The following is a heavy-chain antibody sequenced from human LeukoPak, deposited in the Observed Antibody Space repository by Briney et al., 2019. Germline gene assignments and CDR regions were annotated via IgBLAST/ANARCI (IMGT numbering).Heavy chain of an antibody. CDR1: EFTFSEFP. CDR2: ISASGDVT. D-gene: IGHD1-1*01. Sequence: PGGSLRLSCAASEFTFSEFPMGWVRQAPGRGLEWVSAISASGDVTFHADSVRGRFTISRDNSKSTLFLQMNDLRVEDTAKFYCAKSLFTSATGTGRAFHIWGQGTMVSVSS. V-gene: IGHV3-23*01. J-gene: IGHJ3*02. CDR3: AKSLFTSATGTGRAFHI.